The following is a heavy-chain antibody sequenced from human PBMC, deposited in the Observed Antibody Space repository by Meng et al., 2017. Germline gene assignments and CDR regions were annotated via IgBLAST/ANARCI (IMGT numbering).Heavy chain of an antibody. Sequence: SETLSLTCTVSGGSISSSSYYWGWIRQPPGKGLEWIGSIYYSGSTNYNPSLKSRVTISVDTSKNQFSLKLSSVTAADTAVYYCARGWDLNYDYVWGSYRYWYFDLWGRGTLVTVSS. CDR2: IYYSGST. J-gene: IGHJ2*01. V-gene: IGHV4-39*07. CDR3: ARGWDLNYDYVWGSYRYWYFDL. CDR1: GGSISSSSYY. D-gene: IGHD3-16*02.